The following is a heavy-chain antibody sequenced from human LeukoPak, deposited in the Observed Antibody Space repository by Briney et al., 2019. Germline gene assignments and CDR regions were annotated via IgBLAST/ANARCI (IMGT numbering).Heavy chain of an antibody. CDR3: ASLRHYYGSGRGAFDY. CDR1: GGSISSSSYY. J-gene: IGHJ4*02. V-gene: IGHV4-39*07. CDR2: IYYSGST. Sequence: SSETLSLTCTVSGGSISSSSYYWGWIRQPPGKGLEWIGSIYYSGSTYYNPSLKSRVTISVDTSKNQFSLKLSSVTAADTAVYYCASLRHYYGSGRGAFDYWGQGTLVTVSS. D-gene: IGHD3-10*01.